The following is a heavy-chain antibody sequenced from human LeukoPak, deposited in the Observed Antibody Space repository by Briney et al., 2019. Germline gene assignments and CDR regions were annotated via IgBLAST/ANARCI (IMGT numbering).Heavy chain of an antibody. CDR2: IDTDGNT. J-gene: IGHJ6*02. Sequence: GGSLRLSCAASGFTFGSYEMNWVRQAPGKGLEWVSVIDTDGNTHYAVSVKGRFTSSKDNSKNTLYLQMNSLRAEDTAVYYCARRWYAMDVWGQGTTVTVSS. CDR3: ARRWYAMDV. CDR1: GFTFGSYE. V-gene: IGHV3-66*04. D-gene: IGHD6-13*01.